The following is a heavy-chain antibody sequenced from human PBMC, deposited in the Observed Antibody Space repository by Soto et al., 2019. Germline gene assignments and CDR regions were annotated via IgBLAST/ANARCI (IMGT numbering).Heavy chain of an antibody. CDR2: ISGSGGST. CDR3: AKQPAAMPGYFDY. V-gene: IGHV3-23*01. CDR1: GFTFSSYA. J-gene: IGHJ4*02. Sequence: EVQLLESGGGLVQPGGSLRLSCAVSGFTFSSYAVSWVRQAPGKGLEWVSAISGSGGSTYYGDSVKGRFTISRDNSKNTLYLQMNSLRAEDTAVYYCAKQPAAMPGYFDYWGQGTLVTVSS. D-gene: IGHD2-2*01.